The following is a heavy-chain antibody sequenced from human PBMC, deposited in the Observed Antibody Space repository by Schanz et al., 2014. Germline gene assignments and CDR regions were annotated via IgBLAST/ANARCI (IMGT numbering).Heavy chain of an antibody. CDR3: AREDRYYHGLDV. Sequence: QLQLQESGSGLVKPSQTLSLTCAVSGGSISRGFYSWNWIRQPPGRGLEWIGCIYYSGSTYYNPSLKPRVTISIDRSKDQFSLGLNSVTAADTAVYYCAREDRYYHGLDVWGQGTTVTVS. V-gene: IGHV4-30-2*01. CDR2: IYYSGST. CDR1: GGSISRGFYS. J-gene: IGHJ6*02.